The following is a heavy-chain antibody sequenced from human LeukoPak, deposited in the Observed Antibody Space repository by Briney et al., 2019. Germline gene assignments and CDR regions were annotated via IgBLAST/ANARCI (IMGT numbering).Heavy chain of an antibody. CDR3: ARTNDYGDYGAGEFDY. CDR2: INHSGST. CDR1: GGSFSGYY. D-gene: IGHD4-17*01. J-gene: IGHJ4*02. Sequence: SETLSLTCAVYGGSFSGYYWSWIRQPPGKGLEWIGEINHSGSTNYNPSLKSRVTISFDTSKNQFSLKLSSMTAADTAVYYCARTNDYGDYGAGEFDYWGQGTRVTVSS. V-gene: IGHV4-34*01.